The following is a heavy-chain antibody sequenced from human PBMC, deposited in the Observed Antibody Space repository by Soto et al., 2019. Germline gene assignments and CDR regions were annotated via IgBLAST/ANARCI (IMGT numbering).Heavy chain of an antibody. CDR2: INPNSGGT. J-gene: IGHJ5*02. Sequence: GASVKVSCKASGYTFTGYYMHWVRQAPGQGLEWMGWINPNSGGTNYAQKFQGRVTMTRDTSISTAYMELSRLRSDDTAVYYCARTRSYAGAGAKGFGPWGQGTLVTVSS. V-gene: IGHV1-2*02. CDR1: GYTFTGYY. D-gene: IGHD2-2*01. CDR3: ARTRSYAGAGAKGFGP.